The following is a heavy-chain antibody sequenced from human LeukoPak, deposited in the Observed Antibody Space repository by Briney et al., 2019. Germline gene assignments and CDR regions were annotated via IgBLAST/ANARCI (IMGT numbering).Heavy chain of an antibody. V-gene: IGHV4-30-2*01. D-gene: IGHD4-17*01. CDR1: GDSISSGGNS. CDR3: ARASYGDYFPFDY. Sequence: PSQTLSLTCAVSGDSISSGGNSWSWIRQPPGKGLEWIGYIYHSGSTYYNPSLKSRVTISIDRSKNQFSLKLTSVTAADTALYYCARASYGDYFPFDYWGQGTLVTVSS. CDR2: IYHSGST. J-gene: IGHJ4*02.